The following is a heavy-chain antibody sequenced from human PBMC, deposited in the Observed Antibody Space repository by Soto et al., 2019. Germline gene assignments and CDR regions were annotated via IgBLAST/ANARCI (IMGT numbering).Heavy chain of an antibody. CDR1: GGSISSSSYY. CDR3: ARTLGIRDYYYGMDV. Sequence: PSETLSLTCTVSGGSISSSSYYWGWIRQPPGKGLEWIGSIYYSGSTYYNPSLKSRVTISVDTSKNQFSLKLSSVTAADTAVYYCARTLGIRDYYYGMDVWGQGTTVTVSS. D-gene: IGHD7-27*01. V-gene: IGHV4-39*01. CDR2: IYYSGST. J-gene: IGHJ6*02.